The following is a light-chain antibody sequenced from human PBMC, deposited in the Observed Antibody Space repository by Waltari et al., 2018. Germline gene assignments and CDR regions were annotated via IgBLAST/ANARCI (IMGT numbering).Light chain of an antibody. CDR1: KVILGY. CDR2: AAC. CDR3: QQLKSYPIT. Sequence: TQLTQSPSSLAASVGDRVTISCRTSKVILGYLSWYQQKPGKAPKLLIYAACTLQSGVPSRFSGSGSGMDFNITISNLQPEDFATYYCQQLKSYPITFGGGTKVEIK. V-gene: IGKV1-9*01. J-gene: IGKJ4*01.